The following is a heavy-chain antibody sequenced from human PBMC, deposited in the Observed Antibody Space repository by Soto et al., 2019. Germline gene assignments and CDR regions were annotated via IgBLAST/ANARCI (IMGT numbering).Heavy chain of an antibody. Sequence: SETLSLTCSVSGGSIRSGDYYWSLIRQPPGKGPEWIGYIYDTGSAYYNPSLESRVTMSVDTSKNQFSLKLSSVTAADTAVYYCARVPFPYYYDSSGPFDYWGQGTLVTVSS. V-gene: IGHV4-30-4*01. D-gene: IGHD3-22*01. CDR3: ARVPFPYYYDSSGPFDY. CDR2: IYDTGSA. CDR1: GGSIRSGDYY. J-gene: IGHJ4*02.